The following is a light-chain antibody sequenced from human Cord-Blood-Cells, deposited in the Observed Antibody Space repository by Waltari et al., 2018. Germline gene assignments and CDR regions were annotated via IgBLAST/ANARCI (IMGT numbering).Light chain of an antibody. CDR2: GAS. CDR3: QHYGSSRT. Sequence: EIVFTHSPVNLSLSPGATATLSCRASQSVSSSYFTWYQQKPGQSPRLLIDGASSKATGIPSRFSGSGSGTDFTLTISRLEPEDFAVYYCQHYGSSRTFGQGTKVEIK. V-gene: IGKV3-20*01. CDR1: QSVSSSY. J-gene: IGKJ1*01.